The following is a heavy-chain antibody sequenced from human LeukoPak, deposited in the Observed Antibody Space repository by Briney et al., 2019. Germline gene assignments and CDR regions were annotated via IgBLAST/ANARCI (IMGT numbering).Heavy chain of an antibody. CDR1: GGSISSYY. J-gene: IGHJ4*02. Sequence: SETLSLTCTVSGGSISSYYWSWIRQPAGKGLEWIGRIYTSGSTNYNPSLKSRVTMSVGTSKNQFSLKLSSVTAADTAVYYCAREGSSSRGYYYDSSGYLDYWGQGTLVTVSS. V-gene: IGHV4-4*07. CDR3: AREGSSSRGYYYDSSGYLDY. CDR2: IYTSGST. D-gene: IGHD3-22*01.